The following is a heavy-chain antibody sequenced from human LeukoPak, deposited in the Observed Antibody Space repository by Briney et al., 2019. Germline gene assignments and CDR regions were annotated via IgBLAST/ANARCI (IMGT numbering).Heavy chain of an antibody. V-gene: IGHV1-2*06. CDR3: ARKEGKQLDENWFDP. CDR1: GYTFTGYY. D-gene: IGHD6-6*01. Sequence: GASVKVSCKASGYTFTGYYMHWVRQAPGQGLEWMGRINPNSGGTNYAQKFQGRVTMTRDTSISTAYMELSRLRSDDTAVYYCARKEGKQLDENWFDPWGQGTLVTVSS. CDR2: INPNSGGT. J-gene: IGHJ5*02.